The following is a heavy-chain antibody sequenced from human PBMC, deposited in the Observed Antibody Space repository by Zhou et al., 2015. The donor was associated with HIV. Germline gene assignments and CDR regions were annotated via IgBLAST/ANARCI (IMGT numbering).Heavy chain of an antibody. Sequence: QVQLVQSGAEVKKPGASVKVSCKASGYTFTSYGISWVRQAPGQGLEWMGWISAYNGNTNYAQKFQGRVTITADESTSTAYMELSSLRSEDTAVYYCARDRIEGFGESTDYYGMDVWGQGTTVTVSS. CDR1: GYTFTSYG. V-gene: IGHV1-18*01. J-gene: IGHJ6*02. CDR3: ARDRIEGFGESTDYYGMDV. D-gene: IGHD3-10*01. CDR2: ISAYNGNT.